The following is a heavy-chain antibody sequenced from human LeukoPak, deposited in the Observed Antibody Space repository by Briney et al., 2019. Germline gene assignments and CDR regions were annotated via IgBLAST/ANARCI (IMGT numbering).Heavy chain of an antibody. D-gene: IGHD6-13*01. CDR2: INSDGRRT. J-gene: IGHJ4*02. CDR1: GFTFSSYW. V-gene: IGHV3-74*01. CDR3: ARESMELVRFDF. Sequence: GGSLRLSCAASGFTFSSYWMHWVRQAPGKGLVWVSNINSDGRRTSYADSVKGRFSISRDNAKNTLYLQMNSLRAEDTAVYYCARESMELVRFDFWGQGTLVTVSS.